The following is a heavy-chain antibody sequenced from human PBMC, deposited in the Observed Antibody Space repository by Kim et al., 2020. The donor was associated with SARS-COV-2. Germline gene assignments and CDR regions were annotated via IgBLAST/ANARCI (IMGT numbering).Heavy chain of an antibody. D-gene: IGHD5-12*01. CDR3: ARDHRLRDGYNYHYGMDV. J-gene: IGHJ6*02. V-gene: IGHV3-53*01. Sequence: GRFTISRDNSKNTLYLQMNSLRAEDTAVYYCARDHRLRDGYNYHYGMDVWGQGTTVTVSS.